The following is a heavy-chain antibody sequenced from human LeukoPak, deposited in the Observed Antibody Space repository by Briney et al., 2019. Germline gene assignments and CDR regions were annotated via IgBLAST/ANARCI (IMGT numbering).Heavy chain of an antibody. V-gene: IGHV3-21*01. CDR1: GFTFSSYS. CDR3: ARNPWIQLWFNNYYYMDV. D-gene: IGHD5-18*01. CDR2: ISSSSSYI. Sequence: GGSLRLSCAASGFTFSSYSMNWVRQAPGKGLEWVSSISSSSSYIYYADSVKGRFTISRDNAKNSLYLQMNSLRAEDTAVYYCARNPWIQLWFNNYYYMDVWGKGTTVTVSS. J-gene: IGHJ6*03.